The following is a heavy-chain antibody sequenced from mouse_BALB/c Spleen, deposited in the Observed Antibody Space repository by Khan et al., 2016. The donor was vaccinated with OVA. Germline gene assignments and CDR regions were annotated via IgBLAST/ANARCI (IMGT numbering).Heavy chain of an antibody. Sequence: QIQLVQSGPELKKPGETVKISCKASGYTFTNYVMNWVKQAPGKGLKWMGWINTYPGEPTYSDDFKGRFAFSLETSASTAYLQINNLKNEDTATYCCARGNRDFDYWGQGTTLTVSS. D-gene: IGHD2-1*01. CDR2: INTYPGEP. J-gene: IGHJ2*01. CDR3: ARGNRDFDY. V-gene: IGHV9-3-1*01. CDR1: GYTFTNYV.